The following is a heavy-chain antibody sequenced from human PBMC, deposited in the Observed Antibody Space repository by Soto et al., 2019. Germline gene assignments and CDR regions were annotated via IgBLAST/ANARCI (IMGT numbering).Heavy chain of an antibody. V-gene: IGHV4-61*01. CDR3: VREDMRGTYYFDY. CDR2: VYRTGIT. Sequence: SETLSLTCRVSGASVSSETHFWTWIRQPPGKGLEWIGYVYRTGITNSNPALTSRVTVSADRSKNQFSLTLRSVTAADTAVYYFVREDMRGTYYFDYWGPGIQVTVSS. D-gene: IGHD1-26*01. CDR1: GASVSSETHF. J-gene: IGHJ4*02.